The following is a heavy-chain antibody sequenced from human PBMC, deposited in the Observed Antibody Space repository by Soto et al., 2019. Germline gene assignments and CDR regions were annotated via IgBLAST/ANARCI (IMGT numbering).Heavy chain of an antibody. CDR3: ARREVVVGAPSGEEDAFDI. D-gene: IGHD1-26*01. J-gene: IGHJ3*02. CDR1: GYSFTTYW. CDR2: IYPGDSDT. Sequence: EVRLVQSGAEVKKPGESLKISCKGSGYSFTTYWIGWVRQMPGKGLEWMGIIYPGDSDTRYSPSFQGQVTISADKSISTAYLQWSSLKASDTAMYYCARREVVVGAPSGEEDAFDIWGQGTMVTVSS. V-gene: IGHV5-51*01.